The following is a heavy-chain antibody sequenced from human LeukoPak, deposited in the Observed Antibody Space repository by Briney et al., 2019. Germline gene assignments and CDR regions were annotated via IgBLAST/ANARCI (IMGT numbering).Heavy chain of an antibody. CDR3: ASPRGPGYYDSSGYLDY. Sequence: ASVKVSCKASGGTFSSYAISWVRQAPGQGLEWMGGIIPIFGTANYAQKFQGRVTITADESTSTAYMELSSLRSEDTAVYYCASPRGPGYYDSSGYLDYWGQGTLATVSS. CDR1: GGTFSSYA. CDR2: IIPIFGTA. V-gene: IGHV1-69*01. J-gene: IGHJ4*02. D-gene: IGHD3-22*01.